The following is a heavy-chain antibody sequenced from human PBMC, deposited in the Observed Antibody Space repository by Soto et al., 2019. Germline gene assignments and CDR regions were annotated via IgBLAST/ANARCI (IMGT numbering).Heavy chain of an antibody. CDR2: IYYSGST. CDR1: GGSITSCGHY. D-gene: IGHD3-3*01. Sequence: SETLSRSCTVSGGSITSCGHYWSWIRQHPGKVLEWIGYIYYSGSTYYNPSLKSRVTISIDTSKNHFSPKVRSVTVADTAVYYCSRYKGGISIFGVPYGMDVWGQGTTDTVSS. J-gene: IGHJ6*02. CDR3: SRYKGGISIFGVPYGMDV. V-gene: IGHV4-31*03.